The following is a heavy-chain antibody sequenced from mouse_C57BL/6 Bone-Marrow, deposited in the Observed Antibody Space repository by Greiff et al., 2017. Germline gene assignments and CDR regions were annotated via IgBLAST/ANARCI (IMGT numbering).Heavy chain of an antibody. D-gene: IGHD1-1*01. CDR3: ARPYYYGSSFHWYFDV. CDR2: IYPGDGDT. Sequence: VQLQQSGAELVKPGASVKISCKASGYAFSSSWMNWVKQRPGKGLEWIGQIYPGDGDTNYNGKFKGKATLTADKSSSTAYMQLSSLTSEDSAVYFCARPYYYGSSFHWYFDVWGTGTTVTVSS. V-gene: IGHV1-80*01. J-gene: IGHJ1*03. CDR1: GYAFSSSW.